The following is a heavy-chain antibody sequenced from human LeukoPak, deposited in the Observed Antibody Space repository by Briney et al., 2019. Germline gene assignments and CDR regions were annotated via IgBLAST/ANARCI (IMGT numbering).Heavy chain of an antibody. CDR2: ISGSGGST. V-gene: IGHV3-23*01. Sequence: QSGGSLRLSCAASGFTFDDYGMSWVRQAPGKGLEWVSAISGSGGSTYYADSVKGRFTISRDNSKNTLYLQMNSLRAEDTAVYYCAKGSSLLSNTYYYDSSGYYHFDYWGQGTLVTVSS. CDR3: AKGSSLLSNTYYYDSSGYYHFDY. CDR1: GFTFDDYG. D-gene: IGHD3-22*01. J-gene: IGHJ4*02.